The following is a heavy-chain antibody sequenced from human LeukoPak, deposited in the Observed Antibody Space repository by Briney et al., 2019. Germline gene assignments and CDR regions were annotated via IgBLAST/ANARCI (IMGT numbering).Heavy chain of an antibody. CDR2: IHAGDSDT. V-gene: IGHV5-51*07. J-gene: IGHJ4*02. CDR1: GCSCTNYL. D-gene: IGHD3-3*01. CDR3: ARLDDSLDY. Sequence: GEFLKICRKACGCSCTNYLIGWVHHMPGEVLEWMGIIHAGDSDTRYDPSLQGHVTISADKSISTAYLQWSSLKASDSAMYYCARLDDSLDYWGQGTLVTVSS.